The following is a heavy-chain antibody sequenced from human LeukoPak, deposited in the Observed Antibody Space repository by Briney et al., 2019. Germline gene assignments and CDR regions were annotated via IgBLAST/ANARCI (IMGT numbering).Heavy chain of an antibody. CDR3: ARALEGSGYYTRY. Sequence: GGSLRLSCAASGFTFSSYEMNWVRQAPGKGLEWVSYISSSSSPIDYADSVKGRFTISRDNAKNSLYLQMNSLRAEDTAVYYCARALEGSGYYTRYWGQGTLVTVSS. V-gene: IGHV3-48*03. CDR1: GFTFSSYE. CDR2: ISSSSSPI. D-gene: IGHD3-3*01. J-gene: IGHJ4*02.